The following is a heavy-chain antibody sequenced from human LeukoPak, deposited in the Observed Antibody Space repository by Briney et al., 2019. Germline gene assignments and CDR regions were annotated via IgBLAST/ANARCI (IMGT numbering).Heavy chain of an antibody. Sequence: PSETLSLXCTVPGGSISSGDYYWSWIRQPPGKGLEWIGYIYYSGTTYYNPSLKSRVTISVDTSKNQFSLKLSSVTAADTAVYYCARTYCSSTSCYTFDYWGQGTLVTVSS. CDR2: IYYSGTT. V-gene: IGHV4-30-4*08. CDR3: ARTYCSSTSCYTFDY. D-gene: IGHD2-2*02. CDR1: GGSISSGDYY. J-gene: IGHJ4*02.